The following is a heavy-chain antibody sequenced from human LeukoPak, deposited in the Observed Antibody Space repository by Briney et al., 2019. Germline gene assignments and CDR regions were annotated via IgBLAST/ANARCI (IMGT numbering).Heavy chain of an antibody. D-gene: IGHD3-10*01. CDR3: TRDLSSFRGGKGYRVYYYYMDV. J-gene: IGHJ6*03. Sequence: GASVKVSCKASGYTFTSYYMHWVRQAPGQGLEWMGIINPSGGSTSYAQKFQGRVTMTRDTSTSTVYMELSSLRSEDTAVYYCTRDLSSFRGGKGYRVYYYYMDVWGKGTTVTISS. CDR2: INPSGGST. CDR1: GYTFTSYY. V-gene: IGHV1-46*01.